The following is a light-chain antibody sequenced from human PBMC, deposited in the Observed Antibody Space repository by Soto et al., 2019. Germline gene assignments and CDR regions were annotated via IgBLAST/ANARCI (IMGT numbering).Light chain of an antibody. V-gene: IGLV2-11*01. Sequence: QSVLTQPRSVSGSPGQSVTISCTGSSSDVGTYNYVSWYQQHPGKAPRLMISDVSKRPSGVPDRFSGSKSGNTASLTISGLQAEDEADYYCFSYAGFYTLLFDGGTKLTVL. J-gene: IGLJ2*01. CDR2: DVS. CDR3: FSYAGFYTLL. CDR1: SSDVGTYNY.